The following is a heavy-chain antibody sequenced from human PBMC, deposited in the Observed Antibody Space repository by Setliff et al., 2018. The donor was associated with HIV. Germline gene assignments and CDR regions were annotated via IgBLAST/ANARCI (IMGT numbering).Heavy chain of an antibody. J-gene: IGHJ5*02. V-gene: IGHV3-23*01. CDR3: AKSGFGVVALGINNWFDP. CDR1: GFTFSNYA. D-gene: IGHD3-10*01. CDR2: ILSTGERT. Sequence: GGSLRLSCAASGFTFSNYAMSWVRQAPGEGLEWVSAILSTGERTFYADSVKGRFTISRDKSKNTLYLQMNSLRAEDTAVYFCAKSGFGVVALGINNWFDPWGQGTLVTVSS.